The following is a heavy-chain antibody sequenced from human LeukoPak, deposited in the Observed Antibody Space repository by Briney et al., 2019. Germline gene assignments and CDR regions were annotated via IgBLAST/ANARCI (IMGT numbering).Heavy chain of an antibody. Sequence: GRSLRLSCAASGFTFSSYGMHWVRQAPGKGLEWVANIKQDGSEKYYVDSVKGRFTISRDNVKNSLSLQMNSLRAEDTAVYYCAREPTIFGVVIPPDYWGQGTLVTVSS. CDR2: IKQDGSEK. J-gene: IGHJ4*02. CDR3: AREPTIFGVVIPPDY. CDR1: GFTFSSYG. D-gene: IGHD3-3*01. V-gene: IGHV3-7*03.